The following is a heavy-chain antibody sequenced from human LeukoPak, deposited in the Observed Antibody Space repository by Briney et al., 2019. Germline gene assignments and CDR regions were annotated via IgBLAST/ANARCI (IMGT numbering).Heavy chain of an antibody. CDR2: MNPNNGNT. CDR1: GFTFTRYD. V-gene: IGHV1-8*01. D-gene: IGHD3-10*01. Sequence: EASVKVSCKASGFTFTRYDINWVRQATGQGLEWMGWMNPNNGNTGYVQTFQGRVTMTRDTFTSTAYMELRSLTSEDTAVYYCVRDGEGLAISVNYWFDLWGQGTLVTVSS. CDR3: VRDGEGLAISVNYWFDL. J-gene: IGHJ5*02.